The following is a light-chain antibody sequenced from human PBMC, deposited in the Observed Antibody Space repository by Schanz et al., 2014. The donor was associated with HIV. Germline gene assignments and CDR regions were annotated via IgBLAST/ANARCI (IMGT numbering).Light chain of an antibody. CDR2: AVT. V-gene: IGLV2-14*03. CDR3: SSYTGRSSWV. CDR1: SSDVGGFDY. J-gene: IGLJ3*02. Sequence: QSALTQPPSAAGSPGQSVTISCTGTSSDVGGFDYVSWYQQRPGEAPKLIIYAVTDRPSGISNRFSGARSANTASLTISGLQAEDEADYYCSSYTGRSSWVFGGGTKLTVL.